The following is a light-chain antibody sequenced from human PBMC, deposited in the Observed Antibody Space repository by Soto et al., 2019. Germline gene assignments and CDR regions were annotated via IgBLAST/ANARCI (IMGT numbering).Light chain of an antibody. CDR2: EVT. Sequence: QSVLTQPASVSGSPGQSITISCTGSSGDVGAYNFVSWYQHHPGKAPKLILYEVTTRPSGVSSRFSGSKSGNTASLTISGLQADDEANYYCSSYTSSNTPYVFGTGTKLTVL. J-gene: IGLJ1*01. CDR1: SGDVGAYNF. CDR3: SSYTSSNTPYV. V-gene: IGLV2-14*01.